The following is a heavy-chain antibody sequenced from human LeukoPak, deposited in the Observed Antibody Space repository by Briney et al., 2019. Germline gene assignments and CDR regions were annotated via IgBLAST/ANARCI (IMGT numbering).Heavy chain of an antibody. Sequence: GGSLRPSCAASGFTFSSYNMNWVRQAPGQGLEWVPSITSGSSYIYYADSVKGRFTISRDNAKSSLYLQMNSLRAEDTAVYYCASRDYVWGSYRNKLPFDYWGQGTLVTVSS. CDR2: ITSGSSYI. CDR3: ASRDYVWGSYRNKLPFDY. CDR1: GFTFSSYN. V-gene: IGHV3-21*01. J-gene: IGHJ4*02. D-gene: IGHD3-16*02.